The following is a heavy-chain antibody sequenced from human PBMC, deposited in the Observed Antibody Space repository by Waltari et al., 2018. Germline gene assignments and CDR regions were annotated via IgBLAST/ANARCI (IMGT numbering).Heavy chain of an antibody. V-gene: IGHV1-2*06. CDR1: GYTFTGYY. J-gene: IGHJ4*02. D-gene: IGHD4-17*01. CDR2: INPNSGDT. CDR3: ARDLGSDYGNRDY. Sequence: QVHLVPSGAEVKKPGASVKVSCKASGYTFTGYYIQWVRRAPGQGLEWMGRINPNSGDTNYEQKFQGRVTLTGDTSINTAYMELSSLKSDDTAVYYCARDLGSDYGNRDYWGQGTLVTVPS.